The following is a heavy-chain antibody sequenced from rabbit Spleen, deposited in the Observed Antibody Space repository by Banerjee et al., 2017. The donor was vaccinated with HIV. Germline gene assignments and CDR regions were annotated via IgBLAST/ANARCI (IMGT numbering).Heavy chain of an antibody. CDR3: ARDTSSSFSSYGMDL. CDR2: IDAGSGGFT. V-gene: IGHV1S40*01. J-gene: IGHJ6*01. CDR1: GFDFSSYG. Sequence: QSLEESGGDLVKPGASLTLACTASGFDFSSYGVNWVRQAPGKGLEWIVCIDAGSGGFTYYASWAKGRFTISKTSSTTVTLQMTRLTAADTATYFCARDTSSSFSSYGMDLWGPGTLVTVS. D-gene: IGHD1-1*01.